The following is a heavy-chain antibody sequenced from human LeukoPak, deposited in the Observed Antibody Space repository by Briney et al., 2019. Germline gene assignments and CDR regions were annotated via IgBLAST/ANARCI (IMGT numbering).Heavy chain of an antibody. CDR2: INNVGSHI. CDR3: ARDWIRSGAFDI. CDR1: GFTLSSSA. D-gene: IGHD5-18*01. Sequence: GGSLRLSCAASGFTLSSSAMNWVRQAPGKGLEWVSSINNVGSHIYYAGSVKGRFTISRDNTKNSLYLQMNSLRAEDTAVYYCARDWIRSGAFDIWGQGTMVTVSS. J-gene: IGHJ3*02. V-gene: IGHV3-21*04.